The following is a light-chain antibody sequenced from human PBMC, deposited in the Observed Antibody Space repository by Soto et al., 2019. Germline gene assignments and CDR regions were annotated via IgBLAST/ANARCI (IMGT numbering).Light chain of an antibody. CDR2: EVN. V-gene: IGLV6-57*04. CDR3: QPYDSFHV. J-gene: IGLJ6*01. CDR1: SGSITSNF. Sequence: NFMLTQPHSVSESPGKTVTIYCTRSSGSITSNFVQWYQQRPGSAPTTVIYEVNERPSGVPDRFSGSIDSSSNSASLTISGLKIEDEADSYCQPYDSFHVFGTVTQVTVL.